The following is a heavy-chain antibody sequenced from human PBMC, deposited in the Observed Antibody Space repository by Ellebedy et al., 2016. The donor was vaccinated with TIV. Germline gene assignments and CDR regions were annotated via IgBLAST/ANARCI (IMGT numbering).Heavy chain of an antibody. D-gene: IGHD4-23*01. J-gene: IGHJ6*03. Sequence: ESLKISCTVSGGSINSFYWSWIRQPPGKGLEWIGYISYSLYYSGSTNYNPSLKSRVTISVDASKNQFSLKLSSVTAADTAVYYCARHAATVGNPNMDVWGRGTTVTVSS. CDR1: GGSINSFY. V-gene: IGHV4-59*08. CDR2: ISYSLYYSGST. CDR3: ARHAATVGNPNMDV.